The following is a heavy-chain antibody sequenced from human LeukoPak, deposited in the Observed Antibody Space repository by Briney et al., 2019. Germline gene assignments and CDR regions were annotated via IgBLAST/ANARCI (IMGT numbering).Heavy chain of an antibody. CDR3: ARTLQELVPGYYYYYMDV. D-gene: IGHD6-6*01. CDR2: IYSGGST. J-gene: IGHJ6*03. Sequence: GGSLRLSCAASGFTVSSNYMSWVRQAPGKGLEWVSVIYSGGSTYYADSVKGRFTISRDNSKNTLYLQMNSLRAEDTAVYYCARTLQELVPGYYYYYMDVWGKGTTVTVPS. CDR1: GFTVSSNY. V-gene: IGHV3-53*01.